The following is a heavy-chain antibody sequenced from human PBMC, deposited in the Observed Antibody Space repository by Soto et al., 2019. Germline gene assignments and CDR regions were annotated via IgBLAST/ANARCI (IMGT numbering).Heavy chain of an antibody. Sequence: EVQLVESGGGLVKPGGSLRLSCAASGFTFSSYSMNWVRQAPGKGLEWVSSISSSSSTIYYADSVKGRFTISRDNAKNSLYLQMNSLRDEDTAVYYCARDPSLDPLGYYYYYGMDVWGQGTTVTVSS. V-gene: IGHV3-21*01. CDR2: ISSSSSTI. D-gene: IGHD1-1*01. J-gene: IGHJ6*02. CDR3: ARDPSLDPLGYYYYYGMDV. CDR1: GFTFSSYS.